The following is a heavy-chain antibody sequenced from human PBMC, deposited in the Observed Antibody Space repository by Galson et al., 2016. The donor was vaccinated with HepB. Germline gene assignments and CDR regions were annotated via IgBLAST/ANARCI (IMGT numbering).Heavy chain of an antibody. CDR2: ISGSGGST. CDR3: ATNPIYCSGGRCLPARFDS. CDR1: GFTFHSDA. Sequence: SLRLSCAASGFTFHSDAMSWVRQFPGKGLEWISSISGSGGSTYYADSVKGRFTISRDNSKNTLYLQINSLRAEDTAIYYCATNPIYCSGGRCLPARFDSWGQGTLVTVSS. V-gene: IGHV3-23*01. D-gene: IGHD2-15*01. J-gene: IGHJ4*02.